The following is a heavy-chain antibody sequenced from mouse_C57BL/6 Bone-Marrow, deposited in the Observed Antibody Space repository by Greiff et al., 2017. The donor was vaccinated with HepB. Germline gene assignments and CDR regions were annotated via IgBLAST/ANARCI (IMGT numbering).Heavy chain of an antibody. CDR3: ARRDSNYVYYFDY. D-gene: IGHD2-5*01. V-gene: IGHV1-19*01. CDR2: INPYNGGT. CDR1: GYTFTDYY. J-gene: IGHJ2*01. Sequence: EVKVVESGPVLVKPGASVKMSCKASGYTFTDYYMNWVKQSHGKSLEWIGVINPYNGGTSYNQKFKGKATLTVDKSSSTAYMELNSLTSEDSAVYYCARRDSNYVYYFDYWGQGTTLTVSS.